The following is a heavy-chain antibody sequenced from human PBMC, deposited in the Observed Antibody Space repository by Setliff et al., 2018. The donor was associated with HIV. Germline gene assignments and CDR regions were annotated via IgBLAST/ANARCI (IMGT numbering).Heavy chain of an antibody. CDR1: GGSLSGYY. J-gene: IGHJ3*02. Sequence: SETLSLTCAVYGGSLSGYYWRWIRQSPGKGLEWIGDVSHTGSTNYNPSLKSRITISADTPKNQFSLKLSSVTAADTAVYYCAREGTYSGTYWVRRVASFDIWGQGTMVTVSS. CDR2: VSHTGST. CDR3: AREGTYSGTYWVRRVASFDI. V-gene: IGHV4-34*01. D-gene: IGHD1-26*01.